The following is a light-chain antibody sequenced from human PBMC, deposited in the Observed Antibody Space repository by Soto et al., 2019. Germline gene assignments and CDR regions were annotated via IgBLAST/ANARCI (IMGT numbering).Light chain of an antibody. V-gene: IGLV3-25*03. CDR1: ALPKQY. J-gene: IGLJ2*01. CDR2: KDS. Sequence: SYELTQPPSVSVSPGQTARITCSGDALPKQYAYWYQQKPGQAPVLVIYKDSERASGIPERFSGSSSGTTVTLTISGVQAEDEADYYCQSADSSGTYQGVFGGGTKVTVL. CDR3: QSADSSGTYQGV.